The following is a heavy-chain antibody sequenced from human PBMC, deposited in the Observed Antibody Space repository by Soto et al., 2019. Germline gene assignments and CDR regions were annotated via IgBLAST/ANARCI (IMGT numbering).Heavy chain of an antibody. J-gene: IGHJ4*02. CDR3: TTDDPINRN. Sequence: EVQLVESGGGLVKPGGSLRLSCVASGFTFSNAWMSWVRQAPGKGLEWVGRIKSKSDGETTDYAAPVKGRFTVSREDSRNTVYLQMNSLKSEDTGMYYCTTDDPINRNWGQGTLVTVSS. CDR2: IKSKSDGETT. V-gene: IGHV3-15*01. CDR1: GFTFSNAW.